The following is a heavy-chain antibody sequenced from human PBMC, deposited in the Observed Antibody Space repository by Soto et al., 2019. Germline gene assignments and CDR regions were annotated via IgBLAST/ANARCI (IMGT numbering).Heavy chain of an antibody. CDR3: ARGLNGYLHYFDY. J-gene: IGHJ4*02. CDR2: INAGNGNT. CDR1: GYTFTSYA. V-gene: IGHV1-3*01. D-gene: IGHD5-18*01. Sequence: ASVKVSCKASGYTFTSYAMHWVRQAPGQRLEWMGWINAGNGNTKYSQKFQGRVTITRDTSASTAYIELSSLRSEDTAVYYCARGLNGYLHYFDYWGQGTLVTVSS.